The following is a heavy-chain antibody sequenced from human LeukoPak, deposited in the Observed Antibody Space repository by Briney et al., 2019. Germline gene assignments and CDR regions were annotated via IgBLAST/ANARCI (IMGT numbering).Heavy chain of an antibody. CDR1: GGSISSGGYY. D-gene: IGHD3-3*01. V-gene: IGHV4-31*03. CDR3: TRALGYVFWSGYSKGSSWFDP. Sequence: SETLSLTCTVSGGSISSGGYYWSWIRPHPGKGLEWIGYIYYSGSTYYNPSLKSRVTISVDTSKNQFSLKLRSVPAADPAVYYCTRALGYVFWSGYSKGSSWFDPWGQGTLVTVSS. CDR2: IYYSGST. J-gene: IGHJ5*02.